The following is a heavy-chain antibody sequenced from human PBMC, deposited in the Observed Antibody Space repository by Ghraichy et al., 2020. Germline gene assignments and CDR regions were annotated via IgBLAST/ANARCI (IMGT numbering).Heavy chain of an antibody. CDR3: ARDSPLWSGILDYYYYGMDV. J-gene: IGHJ6*02. V-gene: IGHV3-11*01. CDR1: GFTFSDYY. CDR2: ISSSGSTI. Sequence: GGSLRLSCAASGFTFSDYYMSWIRQAPGKGLEWVSYISSSGSTIYYADSVKGRFTISRDNAKNSLYLQMNSLRAEDTAVYYCARDSPLWSGILDYYYYGMDVWGQGTTVTVSS. D-gene: IGHD3-10*01.